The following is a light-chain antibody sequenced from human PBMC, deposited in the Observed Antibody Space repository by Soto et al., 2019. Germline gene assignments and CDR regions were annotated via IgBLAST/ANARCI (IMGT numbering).Light chain of an antibody. CDR3: QQYNNWPGT. J-gene: IGKJ1*01. CDR1: QTVSSN. CDR2: GAS. V-gene: IGKV3D-15*01. Sequence: EIVLTQSPGTLSLSPGEGATLSCRASQTVSSNSLAWYQQKRGQAPRLLIYGASSRATGIPDRFSGSGSGTEFTLTISSLQSEDFAVYSCQQYNNWPGTFGQGTKVDIK.